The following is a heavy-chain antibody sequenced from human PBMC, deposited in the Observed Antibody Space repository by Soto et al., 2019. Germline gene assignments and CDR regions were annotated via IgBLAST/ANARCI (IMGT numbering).Heavy chain of an antibody. Sequence: SSETLSLTCTVHGCAISSYYGSCMRKPPGKGLEWIGYIYYSGSTNYNPSLKSRVTISVDTSKNQFSLKLSSVTAADTAVYYCARVLLWFGELSGWFDPWGQGTLVTVS. CDR3: ARVLLWFGELSGWFDP. CDR2: IYYSGST. J-gene: IGHJ5*02. V-gene: IGHV4-59*01. CDR1: GCAISSYY. D-gene: IGHD3-10*01.